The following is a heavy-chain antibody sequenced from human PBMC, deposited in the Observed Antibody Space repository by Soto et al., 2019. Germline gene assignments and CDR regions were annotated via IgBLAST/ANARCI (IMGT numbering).Heavy chain of an antibody. D-gene: IGHD2-2*01. CDR2: ISLHNGDK. CDR3: ATDERDDCSRINCHYFDH. CDR1: GTTSG. Sequence: QVQLVQAGGEVKKPGASVKVSCKAVGTTSGISCVRQAPGQGLEWMAWISLHNGDKNNAPQFQGRVTLTTDTSTGTAYMELRSLRSDETAVYYCATDERDDCSRINCHYFDHWGQGALVTVSA. V-gene: IGHV1-18*04. J-gene: IGHJ4*02.